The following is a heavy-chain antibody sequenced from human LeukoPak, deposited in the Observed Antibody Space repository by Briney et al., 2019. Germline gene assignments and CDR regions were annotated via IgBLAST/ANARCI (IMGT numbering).Heavy chain of an antibody. J-gene: IGHJ4*02. Sequence: GGSLRLSCAASGFTFSNYDMTWVRQPPGKGLEWVSAISSGGGTTYYADSVKGRFTISRDNSKNTLYLQMNSLRAEDTAVYYCARSSERKYYFDYWGQGTLVTVSS. CDR3: ARSSERKYYFDY. CDR1: GFTFSNYD. CDR2: ISSGGGTT. D-gene: IGHD3-22*01. V-gene: IGHV3-23*01.